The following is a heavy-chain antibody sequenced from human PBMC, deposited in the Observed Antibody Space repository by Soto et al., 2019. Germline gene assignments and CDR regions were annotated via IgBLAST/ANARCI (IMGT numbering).Heavy chain of an antibody. CDR3: ARALYSSSWYGWDY. J-gene: IGHJ4*02. CDR1: GGSISSYY. V-gene: IGHV4-59*01. CDR2: IYYSGST. Sequence: PSETLSLTCTVSGGSISSYYWSWIRQPPGKGLEWIGYIYYSGSTNYNPSLKSRVTISVDTSKNQFPLKLSSVTAADTAVYYCARALYSSSWYGWDYWGQGTLVTVSS. D-gene: IGHD6-13*01.